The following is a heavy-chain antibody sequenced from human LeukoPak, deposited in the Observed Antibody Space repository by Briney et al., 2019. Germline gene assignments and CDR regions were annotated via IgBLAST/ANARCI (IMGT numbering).Heavy chain of an antibody. CDR3: ARHVWAGEDYFDY. J-gene: IGHJ4*02. D-gene: IGHD7-27*01. Sequence: GGSLRLSCAASGFTFSSYGMNWVRQAPGKGLEWVSYISSSSSTIYYADPVKGRFTISRDNAKNSLYLQMNSLRAEDTAVYYCARHVWAGEDYFDYWGQGTLVTVSS. CDR2: ISSSSSTI. V-gene: IGHV3-48*04. CDR1: GFTFSSYG.